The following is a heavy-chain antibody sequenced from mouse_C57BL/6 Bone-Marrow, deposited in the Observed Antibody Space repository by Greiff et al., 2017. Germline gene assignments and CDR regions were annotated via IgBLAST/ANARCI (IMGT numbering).Heavy chain of an antibody. J-gene: IGHJ2*01. CDR2: IDPENGDT. Sequence: EVQLVESGAELVRPGASVKLSCTASGFNIKDDYMHWVKQRPEKGLEWIGWIDPENGDTEYASKFKGKATITADTSSNTAYLQLSSLTSEDTAVYYCTPDYYGSRGNNWGQGTTLTVSS. D-gene: IGHD1-1*01. CDR1: GFNIKDDY. V-gene: IGHV14-4*01. CDR3: TPDYYGSRGNN.